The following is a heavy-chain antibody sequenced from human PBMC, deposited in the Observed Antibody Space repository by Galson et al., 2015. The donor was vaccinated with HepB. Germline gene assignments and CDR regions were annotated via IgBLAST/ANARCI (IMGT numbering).Heavy chain of an antibody. CDR1: GYTFTNYG. Sequence: SVKVSCKASGYTFTNYGICWVRQAPGQGLEWMGWISPYNGNTNHAQKFQGRVTMTTDTSTSTAYMDLRSLRSDDTAVYYCARLGYCSSYSCYRVAFDIWGQGTMVTVSS. D-gene: IGHD2-15*01. CDR2: ISPYNGNT. J-gene: IGHJ3*02. CDR3: ARLGYCSSYSCYRVAFDI. V-gene: IGHV1-18*01.